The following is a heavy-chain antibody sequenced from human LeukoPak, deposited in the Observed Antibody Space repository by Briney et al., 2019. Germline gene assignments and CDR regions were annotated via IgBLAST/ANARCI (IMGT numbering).Heavy chain of an antibody. CDR3: ARCGSGSGSSHYYYYGMDV. Sequence: ASVKVSCKASGYTFTSYYMHWVRQAPGQGLEWMGIINPSGGSTSYAQKFQGRVTMTTDTSTSTAYMELRSLRSDDTAVYYCARCGSGSGSSHYYYYGMDVWGQGTTVTVSS. CDR2: INPSGGST. D-gene: IGHD3-10*01. CDR1: GYTFTSYY. V-gene: IGHV1-46*01. J-gene: IGHJ6*02.